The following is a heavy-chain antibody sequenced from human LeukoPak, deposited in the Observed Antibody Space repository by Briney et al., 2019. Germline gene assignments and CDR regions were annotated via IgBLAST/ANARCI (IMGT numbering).Heavy chain of an antibody. J-gene: IGHJ4*02. Sequence: ASVTVSFKSSGYPFTFYYLHWVRQAPGQGLEWMGWINPNSGFTNYAQKFQGRVTMTRDTSISTAYMELSRLRSDDTAAYYCARLADCSSSSCRSFDYWGQGTLVTVSS. V-gene: IGHV1-2*02. CDR2: INPNSGFT. CDR3: ARLADCSSSSCRSFDY. D-gene: IGHD2-2*01. CDR1: GYPFTFYY.